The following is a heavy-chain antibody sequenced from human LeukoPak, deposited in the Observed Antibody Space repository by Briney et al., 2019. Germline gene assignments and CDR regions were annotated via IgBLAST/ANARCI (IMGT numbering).Heavy chain of an antibody. CDR1: GYTFTSYG. CDR3: ARVGNVVVPAATGVDY. V-gene: IGHV1-18*01. J-gene: IGHJ4*02. CDR2: ISAYNGNK. D-gene: IGHD2-2*03. Sequence: ASVKVSCKASGYTFTSYGISWVRQAPGQGLEWMGWISAYNGNKNYAQKLQGRVTMTTDTSTSTAYMELRSLRFDDTAVYYCARVGNVVVPAATGVDYWGQGTLVTVSS.